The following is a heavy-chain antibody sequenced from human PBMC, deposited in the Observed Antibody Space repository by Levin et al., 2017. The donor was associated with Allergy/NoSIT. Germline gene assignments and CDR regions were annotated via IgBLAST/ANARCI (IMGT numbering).Heavy chain of an antibody. CDR2: INHSGST. V-gene: IGHV4-34*01. D-gene: IGHD5-12*01. J-gene: IGHJ4*02. CDR1: GGSFSGYY. Sequence: PSETLSLTCAVYGGSFSGYYWSWIRQPPGKGLEWIGEINHSGSTNYNPSLKSRVTISVDTSKNQFSLKLSSVTAADTAVYYCARARRLRFFDYWGQGTLVTVSS. CDR3: ARARRLRFFDY.